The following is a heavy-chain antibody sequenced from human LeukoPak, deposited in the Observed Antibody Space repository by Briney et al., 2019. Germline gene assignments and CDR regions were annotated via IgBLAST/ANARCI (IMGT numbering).Heavy chain of an antibody. J-gene: IGHJ5*02. Sequence: ASVKVSCKASGYTFTGYYMHWVRQAPGQGLEWMGWINPNSGGTNYAQKFQGRVTMTRDTSISTAYMELSRLRSDDTAVYYCARDEGYCSSTSCHRAWFDPWGQGTLVTVSS. CDR1: GYTFTGYY. D-gene: IGHD2-2*02. V-gene: IGHV1-2*02. CDR2: INPNSGGT. CDR3: ARDEGYCSSTSCHRAWFDP.